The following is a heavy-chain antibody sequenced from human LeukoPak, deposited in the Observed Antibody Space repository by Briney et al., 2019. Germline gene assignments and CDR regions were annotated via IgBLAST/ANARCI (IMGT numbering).Heavy chain of an antibody. CDR2: ISSRSTYI. CDR1: GFALSSYG. D-gene: IGHD2-15*01. J-gene: IGHJ4*02. CDR3: ATGEGYCGDTACMFAY. V-gene: IGHV3-21*01. Sequence: GGSLRLSCAASGFALSSYGMNWVRQAPGKGLDWVSSISSRSTYIYYADSVQGRFTISRDNAKNSLYLQMNSLRAEETAVYYCATGEGYCGDTACMFAYWGLGTVVTVSS.